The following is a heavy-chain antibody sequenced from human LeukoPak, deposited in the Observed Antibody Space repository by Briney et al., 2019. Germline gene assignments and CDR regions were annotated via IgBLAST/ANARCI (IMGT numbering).Heavy chain of an antibody. V-gene: IGHV4-59*01. Sequence: SETLSLTCTVSGGSISSYYWSWIRQPPGKGLEWIGYVYYSGSTNYNPSLKSRVTISVDTSKNQFSLKLSSVTAADTAVYYCARATAPITIFGVVIDPVDAFDIWGQGTMVTVSS. CDR3: ARATAPITIFGVVIDPVDAFDI. D-gene: IGHD3-3*01. CDR1: GGSISSYY. CDR2: VYYSGST. J-gene: IGHJ3*02.